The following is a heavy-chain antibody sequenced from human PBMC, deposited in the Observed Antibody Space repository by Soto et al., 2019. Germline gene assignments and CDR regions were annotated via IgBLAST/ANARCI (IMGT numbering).Heavy chain of an antibody. CDR1: GGSISSSNW. V-gene: IGHV4-4*02. Sequence: SETLSLTCAVSGGSISSSNWWSWVRQPPGKGLEWIGEIYHSGSTNYNPSLKSRVTISVDKSKNQFSLKLSSVTAADTAVYYCARAITIFGVVNGMDVWGQGTTVTVSS. D-gene: IGHD3-3*01. J-gene: IGHJ6*02. CDR3: ARAITIFGVVNGMDV. CDR2: IYHSGST.